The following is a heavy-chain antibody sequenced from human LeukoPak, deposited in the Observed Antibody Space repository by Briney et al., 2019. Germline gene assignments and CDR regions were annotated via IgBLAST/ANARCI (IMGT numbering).Heavy chain of an antibody. CDR3: ARGKPAANFDY. CDR2: IYYSGST. Sequence: PSETLSLTCTVSGGSISSYYWSWIRQPPGKGLEWIGYIYYSGSTNYNPSLKSRVTISVDTSKNQFSLKLSSVTAADTAVYYCARGKPAANFDYWGQGTLVTVSS. CDR1: GGSISSYY. J-gene: IGHJ4*02. D-gene: IGHD2-2*01. V-gene: IGHV4-59*01.